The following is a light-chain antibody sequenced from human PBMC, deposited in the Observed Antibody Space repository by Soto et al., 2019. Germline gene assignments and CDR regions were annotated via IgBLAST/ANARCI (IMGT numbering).Light chain of an antibody. CDR2: EVS. CDR3: SSYTSSITRV. Sequence: QSALTQPASVSGSPGQSITISSTGTSSDVGGYNYVSWYQQHPGKAPKLMIYEVSNRHSGVYNRFSGSKSGNTASLTISGLQAEDEADYYCSSYTSSITRVFGGGTKPTVL. CDR1: SSDVGGYNY. J-gene: IGLJ2*01. V-gene: IGLV2-14*01.